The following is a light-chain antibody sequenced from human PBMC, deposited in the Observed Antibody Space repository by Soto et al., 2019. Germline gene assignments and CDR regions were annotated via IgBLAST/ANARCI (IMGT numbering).Light chain of an antibody. Sequence: EIVLTQSPGTLSLSPGERATLSCRASQSISSSYLAIAWYQQKPGQPPRLLIYGASSRATGIPDRFSGSGSATVFPLTISRLEPEDFAVYYCQQHDTSPWTFGQGTRVEIK. CDR1: QSISSSY. J-gene: IGKJ1*01. V-gene: IGKV3-20*01. CDR2: GAS. CDR3: QQHDTSPWT.